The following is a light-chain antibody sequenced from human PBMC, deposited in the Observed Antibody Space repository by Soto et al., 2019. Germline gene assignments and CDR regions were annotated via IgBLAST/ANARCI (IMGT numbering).Light chain of an antibody. CDR1: QTVNTY. V-gene: IGKV3-11*01. CDR2: DAS. Sequence: EIVLTQSPATLSLSPGERATLSCRASQTVNTYLAWYQQKPGQAPRLLIHDASSRAAGIPARFSGSGSGTDFTLTISSLEPEDFAVYHCQQRSSWPQLTFGGGTKLEIK. CDR3: QQRSSWPQLT. J-gene: IGKJ4*01.